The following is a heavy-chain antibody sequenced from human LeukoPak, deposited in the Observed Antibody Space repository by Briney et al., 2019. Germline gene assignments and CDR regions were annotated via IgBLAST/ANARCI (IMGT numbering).Heavy chain of an antibody. V-gene: IGHV3-7*01. CDR2: LHTDGNEK. CDR3: ARGGYSFDY. D-gene: IGHD5-12*01. CDR1: GFSLSGYW. Sequence: GGSLRLSCAAYGFSLSGYWMSWVRQAPGKGLEWVARLHTDGNEKYFVHSVKGRFTVSRDNAKNSLYLQMNSLRVEDTALYYCARGGYSFDYLGQGTLVTVSS. J-gene: IGHJ4*02.